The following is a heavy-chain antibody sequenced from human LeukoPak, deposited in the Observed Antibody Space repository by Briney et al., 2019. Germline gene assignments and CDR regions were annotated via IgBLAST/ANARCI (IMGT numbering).Heavy chain of an antibody. V-gene: IGHV3-21*01. CDR3: ARRGELGYCSSTSCYRAFDI. CDR1: GFTFSSYS. CDR2: ISSSSSYI. D-gene: IGHD2-2*02. Sequence: PGGSLRLSCAASGFTFSSYSMNWVRQAPGKGLEWVSSISSSSSYIYYADSVKGRFAISRDNAKNSLYLQMNSLRAEDTAVYYCARRGELGYCSSTSCYRAFDIWGQGTMVTVSS. J-gene: IGHJ3*02.